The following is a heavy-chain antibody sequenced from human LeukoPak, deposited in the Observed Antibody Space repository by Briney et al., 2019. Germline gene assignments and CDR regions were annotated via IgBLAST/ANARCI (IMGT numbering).Heavy chain of an antibody. Sequence: SVKFSCKASGGTFSSYAISWVRQAPGRGLEWMGWFIPIFGTANYAQKFQGRVTITADEYTSTAYMELSSLRSEDTAVYYCARGGYSSSWYDPGWFDPWGQGTLVTVSA. J-gene: IGHJ5*02. CDR1: GGTFSSYA. D-gene: IGHD6-13*01. CDR2: FIPIFGTA. CDR3: ARGGYSSSWYDPGWFDP. V-gene: IGHV1-69*13.